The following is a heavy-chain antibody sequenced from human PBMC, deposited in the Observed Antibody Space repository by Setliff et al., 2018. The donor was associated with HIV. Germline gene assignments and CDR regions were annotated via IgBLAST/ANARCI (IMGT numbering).Heavy chain of an antibody. D-gene: IGHD6-19*01. CDR3: ASGREAVAGALHLDY. CDR2: INHSGST. Sequence: PSETLSLTCAVYGGSFSTFYWGWIRQPPGKGLEWIGEINHSGSTHYNPSLKSRFIISVDTSKNQFSLKLNSVTAADTAVYYCASGREAVAGALHLDYWGQGPLVTVSS. CDR1: GGSFSTFY. J-gene: IGHJ4*02. V-gene: IGHV4-34*01.